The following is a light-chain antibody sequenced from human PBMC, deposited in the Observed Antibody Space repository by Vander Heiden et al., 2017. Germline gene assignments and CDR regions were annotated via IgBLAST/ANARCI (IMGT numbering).Light chain of an antibody. V-gene: IGKV3D-15*01. J-gene: IGKJ5*01. CDR1: QTVRSS. CDR2: DAS. Sequence: EIVIPPSPATLSVSPGESVTLFCRASQTVRSSLAWYQQKPGQAPRLLIYDASTRANGIPTRFSGTGSGTEFTLTITSRQSGDFAVYYCQHYNNWPSITFGQGTRLETK. CDR3: QHYNNWPSIT.